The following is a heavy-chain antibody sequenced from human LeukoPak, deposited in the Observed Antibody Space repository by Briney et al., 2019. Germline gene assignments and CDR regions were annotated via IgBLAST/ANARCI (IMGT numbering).Heavy chain of an antibody. D-gene: IGHD1-26*01. CDR1: GYTFTAYY. CDR2: INPNSGGT. J-gene: IGHJ4*02. V-gene: IGHV1-2*02. Sequence: GASVKVSCKASGYTFTAYYMHWVQQAPGQGLEWMGWINPNSGGTNYAQKFQGRVIMTRDTSISTAYMELSRLKSDDTAVYSCARGGQGAPLDYWGQGSLVTVSS. CDR3: ARGGQGAPLDY.